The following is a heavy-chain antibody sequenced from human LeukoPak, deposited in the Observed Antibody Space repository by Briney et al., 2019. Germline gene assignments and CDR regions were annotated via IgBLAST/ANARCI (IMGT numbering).Heavy chain of an antibody. V-gene: IGHV3-7*01. D-gene: IGHD6-19*01. J-gene: IGHJ4*02. CDR2: IKQDGSEK. CDR1: GFTLSSYW. Sequence: GGSLRLSCAASGFTLSSYWMSWVRQAPGKGLEWVANIKQDGSEKYYVDSVKGRFTISRDNAKNSLYLQMNSLRAEDTATYYCARDGARQINIAVPGGDYWGQGTLVTVSP. CDR3: ARDGARQINIAVPGGDY.